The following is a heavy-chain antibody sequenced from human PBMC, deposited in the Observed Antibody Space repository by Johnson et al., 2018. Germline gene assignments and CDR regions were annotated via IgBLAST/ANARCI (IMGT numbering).Heavy chain of an antibody. D-gene: IGHD1-1*01. J-gene: IGHJ4*02. CDR2: ISGSGGST. Sequence: VQLQESGGGLVQPGGSLRLSCAASGFTFSNYAMTWVRRAPGKGLEWVSGISGSGGSTFYADSVKGRFAISRDNSMNTLYLQLNSLRAEDTAVYYFTGTRSGYAYTYEYWGQGALVTVSS. CDR1: GFTFSNYA. V-gene: IGHV3-23*01. CDR3: TGTRSGYAYTYEY.